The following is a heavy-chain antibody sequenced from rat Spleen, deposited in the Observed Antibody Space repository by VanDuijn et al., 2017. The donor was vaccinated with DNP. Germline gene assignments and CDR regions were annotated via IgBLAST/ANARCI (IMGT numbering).Heavy chain of an antibody. CDR2: INTGSGGT. CDR1: GYTFTTYY. D-gene: IGHD1-4*01. J-gene: IGHJ1*01. V-gene: IGHV1-43*01. CDR3: ARRRLPYWYFDF. Sequence: QVQLQQSGAELAKPGSSVMISCRASGYTFTTYYIVWIKQTTRQGLEYIGYINTGSGGTNYNEKFKDKATLTADKSSSTAFMHLSSLPPDDSAVYYCARRRLPYWYFDFWGPGTMVTVSS.